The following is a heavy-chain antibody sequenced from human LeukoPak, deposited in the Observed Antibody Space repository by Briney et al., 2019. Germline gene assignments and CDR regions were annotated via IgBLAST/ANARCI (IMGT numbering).Heavy chain of an antibody. CDR3: AKFRAAAGPRDFDY. V-gene: IGHV3-23*01. Sequence: GGSLRLSCAASGFTFSSYAMTWVRQAPGKGLEWVATLSGCGSNTYYADSVKGRFSISRDNSQSTLYLQMNRLRAEDPAVYYCAKFRAAAGPRDFDYWGQGTLVTVSS. D-gene: IGHD6-13*01. CDR1: GFTFSSYA. CDR2: LSGCGSNT. J-gene: IGHJ4*02.